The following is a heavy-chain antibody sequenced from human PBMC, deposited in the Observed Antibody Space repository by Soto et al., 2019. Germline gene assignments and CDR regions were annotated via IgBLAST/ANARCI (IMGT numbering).Heavy chain of an antibody. CDR2: IYYSGST. V-gene: IGHV4-59*01. D-gene: IGHD5-12*01. J-gene: IGHJ5*02. CDR1: GGSISSYY. CDR3: ARIKVDSGYDHNWFEP. Sequence: SETLSLTCTVSGGSISSYYWSWIRQPPGKGLEWIGYIYYSGSTNYNPSLKSRVTISVDTSKNQFSLKLSSVTAADTAVYYCARIKVDSGYDHNWFEPWGQGTLVTVSS.